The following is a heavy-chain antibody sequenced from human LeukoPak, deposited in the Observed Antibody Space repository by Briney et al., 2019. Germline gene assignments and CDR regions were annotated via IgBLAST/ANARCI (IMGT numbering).Heavy chain of an antibody. CDR3: ASARYYDILTGLASGAFDI. Sequence: ASVKVSCKASGYIFTGYYMHWVRQAPGQGLEWMGWINPNSGGTNYAQKFQGRVTMTRDTSISTAYMELSRLRSEDTAVYYCASARYYDILTGLASGAFDIWGQGTMVTVSS. D-gene: IGHD3-9*01. CDR1: GYIFTGYY. J-gene: IGHJ3*02. CDR2: INPNSGGT. V-gene: IGHV1-2*02.